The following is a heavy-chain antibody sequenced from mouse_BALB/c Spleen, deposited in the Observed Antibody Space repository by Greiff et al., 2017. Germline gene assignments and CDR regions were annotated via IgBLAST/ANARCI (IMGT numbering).Heavy chain of an antibody. CDR3: ARSGTGSYYYAMDY. CDR2: ISSGSSTI. J-gene: IGHJ4*01. Sequence: EVKLEESGGGLVQPGGSRKLSCAASGFTFSSFGMHWVRQAPEKGLEWVAYISSGSSTIYYADTVKGRFTISRDNPKNTLFLQMTSLRSEDTAMYYCARSGTGSYYYAMDYWGQGTSVTVSS. D-gene: IGHD3-3*01. CDR1: GFTFSSFG. V-gene: IGHV5-17*02.